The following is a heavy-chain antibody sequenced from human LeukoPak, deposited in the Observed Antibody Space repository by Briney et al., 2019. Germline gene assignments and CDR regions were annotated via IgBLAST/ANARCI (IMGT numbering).Heavy chain of an antibody. CDR3: ARLGGDGYFDY. J-gene: IGHJ4*02. CDR1: GLSISSYY. V-gene: IGHV4-59*01. D-gene: IGHD3-16*01. CDR2: IYYSGST. Sequence: PSETLSLTCTVSGLSISSYYWSWIRQPPGKGLEWIGYIYYSGSTNYNPSLKSRVTISVDTSKSQFSLKLSSVPAADTAVYYCARLGGDGYFDYWGQGILVTVSS.